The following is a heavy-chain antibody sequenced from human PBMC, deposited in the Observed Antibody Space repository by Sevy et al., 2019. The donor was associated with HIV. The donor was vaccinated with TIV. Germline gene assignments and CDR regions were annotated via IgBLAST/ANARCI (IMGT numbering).Heavy chain of an antibody. CDR1: GFTLSSFW. CDR3: ARDKNHYDRNVYYDAFDI. CDR2: IKEDGSDK. Sequence: GGSLRLSCAASGFTLSSFWMTWVRQAPGKGLEWVANIKEDGSDKNYLDTVKGRFTISRDNAKNSLYLQMNSLRAEDTAVYYCARDKNHYDRNVYYDAFDIWGQGTMVTVSS. J-gene: IGHJ3*02. V-gene: IGHV3-7*03. D-gene: IGHD3-22*01.